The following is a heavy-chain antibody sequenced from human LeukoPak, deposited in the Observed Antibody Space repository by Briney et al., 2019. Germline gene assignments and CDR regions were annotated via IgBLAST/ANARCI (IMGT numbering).Heavy chain of an antibody. CDR1: GYSFTSYW. CDR2: IYPGDSDT. Sequence: PGESLKISCKGSGYSFTSYWIGWVRPMPGKGLEWMGIIYPGDSDTRYSPSFQGQVTISADKSISTAYLQWSSLKASDTAMYYCARHPPSSVRPFDYWGQGTLVTVSS. V-gene: IGHV5-51*01. J-gene: IGHJ4*02. CDR3: ARHPPSSVRPFDY.